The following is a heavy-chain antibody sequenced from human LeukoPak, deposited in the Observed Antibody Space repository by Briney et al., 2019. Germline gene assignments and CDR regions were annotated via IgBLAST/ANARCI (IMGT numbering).Heavy chain of an antibody. CDR3: AKVGSRYWGLTYFDH. Sequence: GGSLRLSCAASGFTFSSYSMNWVRQAPGKGLEWVSSISSSSSYIYYADSVKGRFTISRDNGKNSLYLQMNSLRAEDTAVYYCAKVGSRYWGLTYFDHWGQGTLVTVSS. J-gene: IGHJ4*02. CDR2: ISSSSSYI. V-gene: IGHV3-21*01. CDR1: GFTFSSYS. D-gene: IGHD2-15*01.